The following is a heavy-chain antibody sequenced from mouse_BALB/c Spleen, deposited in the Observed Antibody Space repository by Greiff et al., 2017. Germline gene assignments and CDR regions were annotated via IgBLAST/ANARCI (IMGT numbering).Heavy chain of an antibody. CDR1: GYAFSSYW. V-gene: IGHV1-80*01. CDR2: IYPGDGDT. D-gene: IGHD1-1*02. Sequence: VQLQQPGAELVRPGSSVKISCKASGYAFSSYWMNWVKQRPGQGLEWIGQIYPGDGDTNYNGKFKGKATLTADKSSSTAYMQLSSLTSEDSAVYFCARSGGNYADYWGQGTTLTVSS. J-gene: IGHJ2*01. CDR3: ARSGGNYADY.